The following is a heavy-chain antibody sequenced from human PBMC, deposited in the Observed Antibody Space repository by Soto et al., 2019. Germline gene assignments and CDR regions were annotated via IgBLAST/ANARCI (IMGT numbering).Heavy chain of an antibody. CDR3: AHVVADSYAYHYVFDV. J-gene: IGHJ6*02. CDR2: IFSNNER. D-gene: IGHD2-15*01. CDR1: GFSLTTGRSG. V-gene: IGHV2-26*03. Sequence: QVTLKESSPVLVKATETLTLTCSISGFSLTTGRSGVSWIRQPPGKALEWLAHIFSNNERSYSPSLQHMLSIAADTSKRQVVLTMTNVGPFDTGTYFCAHVVADSYAYHYVFDVCCQGASFTVS.